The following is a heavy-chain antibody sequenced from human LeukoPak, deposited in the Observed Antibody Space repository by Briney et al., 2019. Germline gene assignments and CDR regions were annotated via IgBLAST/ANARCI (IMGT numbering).Heavy chain of an antibody. J-gene: IGHJ5*02. CDR3: ARTFFTETWFDP. Sequence: PSQTLSLTCTVSGGSISSGDYYWSWIRQPPGKGLEWIGYIYYSGSIKYNPSLKSRVTMSVDTSKNQFSLKLSSVTAADTAVYYCARTFFTETWFDPWGQGTLVTVSS. D-gene: IGHD2/OR15-2a*01. CDR2: IYYSGSI. V-gene: IGHV4-61*08. CDR1: GGSISSGDYY.